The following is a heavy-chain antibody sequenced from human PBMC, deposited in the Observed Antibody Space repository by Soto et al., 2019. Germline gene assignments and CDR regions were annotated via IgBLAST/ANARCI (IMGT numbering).Heavy chain of an antibody. D-gene: IGHD4-4*01. J-gene: IGHJ6*02. CDR2: ISSSSSYK. V-gene: IGHV3-21*01. CDR1: GFTFSSYG. CDR3: ARDWGDYTLGMDV. Sequence: GGSLRLSCAASGFTFSSYGMHWVSQAPGKGLEWVAAISSSSSYKYYADSVKGRFTISRDNAKNSLYLQMNSLRAEDTAVYYCARDWGDYTLGMDVWGQGTTVNVS.